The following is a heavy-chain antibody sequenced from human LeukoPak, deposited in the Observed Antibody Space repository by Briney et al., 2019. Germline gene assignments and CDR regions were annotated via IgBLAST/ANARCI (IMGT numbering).Heavy chain of an antibody. CDR1: GGSFSGYY. V-gene: IGHV4-34*01. Sequence: SQTLSLTCAVYGGSFSGYYWGWIRQVPGKGLGWIVEINLSVSTTNNPSLKSRVTISVGTPKSQFSLKLNSVTAADTAVYYCARVDDYWGQGTLVTVPS. CDR2: INLSVST. CDR3: ARVDDY. J-gene: IGHJ4*02.